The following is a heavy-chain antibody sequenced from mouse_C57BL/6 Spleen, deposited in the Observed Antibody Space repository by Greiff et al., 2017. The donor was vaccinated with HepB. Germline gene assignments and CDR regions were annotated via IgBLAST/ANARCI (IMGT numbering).Heavy chain of an antibody. CDR3: ARGGYDYYYAMDY. Sequence: EVHLVESGGGLVQPGGSLKLSCAASGFTFSDYYMYWVRQTPEKRLEWVAYISNGGGSTYYPDTVKGRFTISRDNAKNTLYPQMSRLKSEDTAMYYCARGGYDYYYAMDYWGQGTSVTVSS. D-gene: IGHD2-4*01. CDR2: ISNGGGST. V-gene: IGHV5-12*01. J-gene: IGHJ4*01. CDR1: GFTFSDYY.